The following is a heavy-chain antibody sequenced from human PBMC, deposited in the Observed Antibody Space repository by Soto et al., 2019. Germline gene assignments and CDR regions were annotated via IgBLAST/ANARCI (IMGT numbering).Heavy chain of an antibody. CDR1: GFTFRSYG. CDR2: IQYAGSNK. V-gene: IGHV3-30*18. J-gene: IGHJ6*02. CDR3: AKDGYSSSWYSNDYYYYGRDV. D-gene: IGHD6-13*01. Sequence: QVQLVESGGGVVQPGRSLRLSCADSGFTFRSYGMHWVRQATRKGLEWGAVIQYAGSNKYYADSVQGRFTISRDNSKNALYPQMNSLRVEDTALYYCAKDGYSSSWYSNDYYYYGRDVCCQRTTVSVSS.